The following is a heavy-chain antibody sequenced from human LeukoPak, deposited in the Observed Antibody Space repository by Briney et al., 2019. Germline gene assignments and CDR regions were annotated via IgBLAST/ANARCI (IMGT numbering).Heavy chain of an antibody. V-gene: IGHV6-1*01. CDR1: GDSFSSNSAA. Sequence: SQTLSLTSALSGDSFSSNSAAWVSVRQSPSRWLEWLGRKYYRSRWYNDYAISVKSRITINPDTSKNQFSLQLNSVTPEDTAVYYCAREQQLDHFDYWGQGTLVTVSS. J-gene: IGHJ4*02. CDR2: KYYRSRWYN. CDR3: AREQQLDHFDY. D-gene: IGHD6-13*01.